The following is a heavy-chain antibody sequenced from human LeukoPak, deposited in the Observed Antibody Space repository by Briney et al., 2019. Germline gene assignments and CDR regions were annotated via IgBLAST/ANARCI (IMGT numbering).Heavy chain of an antibody. CDR2: INWNGGST. D-gene: IGHD1-26*01. CDR1: GFTFDVYG. J-gene: IGHJ6*03. Sequence: GGSLRLSCAASGFTFDVYGMSWVRQAPGKGLGGVSGINWNGGSTGYADSVKGRFTISRDNAKNSLYLQMNSLRAEDTALYYCARDSWAGRNYYYYYMDVWGKGTTVTVSS. CDR3: ARDSWAGRNYYYYYMDV. V-gene: IGHV3-20*04.